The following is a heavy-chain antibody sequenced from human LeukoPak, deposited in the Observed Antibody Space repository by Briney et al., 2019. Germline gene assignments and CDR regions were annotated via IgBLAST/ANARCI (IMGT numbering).Heavy chain of an antibody. J-gene: IGHJ3*02. V-gene: IGHV4-34*01. CDR1: GGTFSGYY. Sequence: PSVTLSLTCAVYGGTFSGYYWSWLRQPPGKGLEWSGEINHSGSTNYNPSLKSRVTISVDTSKNQFYLELASVTVADTAVYYCARGSRDTRGSYYVFPLDIWGQGTMVTVSS. D-gene: IGHD3-22*01. CDR3: ARGSRDTRGSYYVFPLDI. CDR2: INHSGST.